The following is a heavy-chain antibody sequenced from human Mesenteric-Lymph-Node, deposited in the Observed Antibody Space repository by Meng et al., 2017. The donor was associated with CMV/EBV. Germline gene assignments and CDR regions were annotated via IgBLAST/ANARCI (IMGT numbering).Heavy chain of an antibody. CDR3: AKDRADYYAMDV. CDR1: GFTFNNYA. Sequence: GGSLRLSCAASGFTFNNYAMRWFRQAPGKGLEWVSGISGSGGSTYYADSVKSRFTISRDNSKNTLYLQIYNVRAEDTAVFYCAKDRADYYAMDVWGQGTTVTVSS. V-gene: IGHV3-23*01. CDR2: ISGSGGST. J-gene: IGHJ6*02.